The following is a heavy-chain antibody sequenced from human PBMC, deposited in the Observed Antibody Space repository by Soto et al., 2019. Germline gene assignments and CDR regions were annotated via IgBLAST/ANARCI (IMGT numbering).Heavy chain of an antibody. D-gene: IGHD2-15*01. CDR3: ARCYCTVGSCYTCWHFDL. Sequence: QAQLVQSGAEVKKPGASVKVSCQAGGYTFADYGLSWVRQAPGQGLEWVGWIGPYNGNTNYAQNLQDRVTMTTDTSTNTAYMELRSLRSDDTALYYCARCYCTVGSCYTCWHFDLWGRGTLLPVSS. J-gene: IGHJ2*01. CDR1: GYTFADYG. V-gene: IGHV1-18*01. CDR2: IGPYNGNT.